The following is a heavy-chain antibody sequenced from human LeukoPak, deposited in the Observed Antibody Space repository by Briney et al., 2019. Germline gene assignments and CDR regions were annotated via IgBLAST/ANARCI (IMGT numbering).Heavy chain of an antibody. V-gene: IGHV4-31*03. CDR2: IYYSGST. CDR3: ARGLGDIVATIEHFDY. Sequence: PSETLSLTCTVSGGSISSGGYYWSWIRQHPGKGLEWIGYIYYSGSTYYNPSLKSRVTISVDTSKNQFSLKLSSVTAADTAVYYCARGLGDIVATIEHFDYWGQGTLVTVSS. J-gene: IGHJ4*02. D-gene: IGHD5-12*01. CDR1: GGSISSGGYY.